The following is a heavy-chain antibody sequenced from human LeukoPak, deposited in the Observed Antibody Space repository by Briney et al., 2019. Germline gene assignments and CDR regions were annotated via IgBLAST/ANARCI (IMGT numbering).Heavy chain of an antibody. V-gene: IGHV3-23*01. CDR2: ISGSGGST. CDR1: GFTFSSYA. J-gene: IGHJ5*02. CDR3: AKHLAYDFWSGYYTGIPTGWFDP. D-gene: IGHD3-3*01. Sequence: GGSLRLSCAASGFTFSSYAMSWVRQAPGKGLEWVSAISGSGGSTYYADSVKGRFTISRDNSKNPLDLQMNSLRAEDTAVYYCAKHLAYDFWSGYYTGIPTGWFDPWGQGTLVTVSS.